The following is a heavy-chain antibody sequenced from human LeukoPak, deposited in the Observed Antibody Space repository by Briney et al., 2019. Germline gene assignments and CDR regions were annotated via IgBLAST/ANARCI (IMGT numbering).Heavy chain of an antibody. J-gene: IGHJ5*02. Sequence: SETLSLTCTVSGGSISSYYWSWIRQPPGKGLEWIGYIYYSGSTNYNPSLKSRVTISVDTSKNQFSLKLSSVTAADTAVYYCAREGSLAWDWFDPWGQETLVTVSS. V-gene: IGHV4-59*01. CDR3: AREGSLAWDWFDP. CDR2: IYYSGST. CDR1: GGSISSYY. D-gene: IGHD1-26*01.